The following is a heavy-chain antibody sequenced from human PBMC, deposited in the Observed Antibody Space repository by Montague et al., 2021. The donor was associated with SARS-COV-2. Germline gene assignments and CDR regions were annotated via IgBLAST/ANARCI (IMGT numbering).Heavy chain of an antibody. Sequence: SLRLSCAASGFTFSNAWMSWVRQAPGKGLEWVGRIKSKTDGGTTDYAAPVKGRFTISRDDSKHTLYLQMNSLKTEDTAVYYCTTVSSGSRDFDYWGQGTLVTVSS. V-gene: IGHV3-15*01. CDR1: GFTFSNAW. CDR2: IKSKTDGGTT. D-gene: IGHD1-26*01. J-gene: IGHJ4*02. CDR3: TTVSSGSRDFDY.